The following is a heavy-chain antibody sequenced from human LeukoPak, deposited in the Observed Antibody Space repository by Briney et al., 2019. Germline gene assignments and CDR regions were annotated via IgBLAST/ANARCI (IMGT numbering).Heavy chain of an antibody. V-gene: IGHV4-34*01. CDR1: GGSFSGYY. CDR2: INHSGST. J-gene: IGHJ6*02. Sequence: SETLSLTCAVYGGSFSGYYWSWIRQPPGKGLEWIGEINHSGSTNYNPSLKSRVTISVDTSKNQFSLKLSSVTAADTAVYYCASNPSITIFGVVMDYYYYGMDVWGQGTTVTVSS. CDR3: ASNPSITIFGVVMDYYYYGMDV. D-gene: IGHD3-3*01.